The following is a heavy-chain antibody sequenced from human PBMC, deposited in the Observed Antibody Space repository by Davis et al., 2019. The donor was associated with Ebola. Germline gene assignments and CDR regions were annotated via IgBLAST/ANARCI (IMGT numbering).Heavy chain of an antibody. CDR2: IFPDDSDT. CDR1: GYNFATYW. V-gene: IGHV5-51*01. J-gene: IGHJ6*02. CDR3: ARREWPDQYYYYGMDV. D-gene: IGHD1-14*01. Sequence: PGGSLRLSCQGSGYNFATYWITWVRQMPGKGLEWVGIIFPDDSDTRYSPSFQGHVTISADKSISTAYLQWSSLKASDTAMYYCARREWPDQYYYYGMDVWGQGTTVTVSS.